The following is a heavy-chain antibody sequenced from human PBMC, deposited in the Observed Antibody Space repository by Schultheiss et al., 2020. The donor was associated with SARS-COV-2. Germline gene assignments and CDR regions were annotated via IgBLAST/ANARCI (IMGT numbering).Heavy chain of an antibody. D-gene: IGHD6-13*01. CDR3: ARGSSSSWYGIQPFDY. Sequence: SVKVSCKASGYTFTSYGISWVRQAPGHGLEWMGGVIPIFGTTNYAQKFQGRVTITAAESTSTAYMELRSLRSDDTAVYYCARGSSSSWYGIQPFDYWGQGTLVTVSS. CDR1: GYTFTSYG. J-gene: IGHJ4*02. V-gene: IGHV1-69*13. CDR2: VIPIFGTT.